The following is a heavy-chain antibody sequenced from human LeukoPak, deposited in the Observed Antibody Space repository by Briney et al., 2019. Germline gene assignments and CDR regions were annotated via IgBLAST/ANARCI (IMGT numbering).Heavy chain of an antibody. V-gene: IGHV4-34*01. J-gene: IGHJ4*02. Sequence: SETLSLTCAVYGGSFSGYYWSWIHQPLGKGLEWIGEINHSGSTNYNPSLKSRVTISVDTSKNQFSLKLSSVTAADTAVYYCARGPYDYVWGSYRFIDYFDYWGQGTLVTVSS. D-gene: IGHD3-16*02. CDR2: INHSGST. CDR1: GGSFSGYY. CDR3: ARGPYDYVWGSYRFIDYFDY.